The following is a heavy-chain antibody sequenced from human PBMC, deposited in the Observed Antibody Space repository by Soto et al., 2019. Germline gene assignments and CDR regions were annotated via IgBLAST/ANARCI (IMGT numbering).Heavy chain of an antibody. V-gene: IGHV3-74*01. J-gene: IGHJ4*02. CDR2: INDDGIST. CDR3: TRGPRSTSTCTGAF. Sequence: GGSLRLSCAASGFTFSMYWTHWVRQVPGKGPEWVSRINDDGISTNYADSVKGRFTISRDNAKNTLYLQMNALRVEDTAVYYCTRGPRSTSTCTGAFWGQGTLVTVSS. D-gene: IGHD3-10*02. CDR1: GFTFSMYW.